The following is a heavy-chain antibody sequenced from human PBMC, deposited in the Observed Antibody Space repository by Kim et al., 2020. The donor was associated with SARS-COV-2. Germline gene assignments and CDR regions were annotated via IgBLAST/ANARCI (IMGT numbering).Heavy chain of an antibody. D-gene: IGHD6-6*01. Sequence: TTYYNPSLKSRVTISVDTSKNQFSLKLSSGTAADTAVYYCASNSNGQLDYWGQGTLVTVSS. V-gene: IGHV4-39*01. CDR2: TT. CDR3: ASNSNGQLDY. J-gene: IGHJ4*02.